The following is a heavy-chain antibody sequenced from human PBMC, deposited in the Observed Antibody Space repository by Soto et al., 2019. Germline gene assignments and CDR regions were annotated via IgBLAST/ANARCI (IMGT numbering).Heavy chain of an antibody. Sequence: EVQLVESGGGLVKPGGSLRLSCAASGFTFSSYSMNWVRQAPGKGLEWVSSISSSSSYIYYADSVKGRFTISRDNAKNSLYLQMNSLRAEDTAVYYCAREVVAEAFWFDPWGQGTLVTVSS. J-gene: IGHJ5*02. V-gene: IGHV3-21*01. CDR2: ISSSSSYI. CDR1: GFTFSSYS. CDR3: AREVVAEAFWFDP. D-gene: IGHD2-15*01.